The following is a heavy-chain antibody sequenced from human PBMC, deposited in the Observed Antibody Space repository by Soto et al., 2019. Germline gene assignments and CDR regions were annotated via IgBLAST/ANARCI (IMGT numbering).Heavy chain of an antibody. Sequence: XGSLRLSFAASGFTFRNYTMHWVRQAPGKGLEWVAVISNDGSNKHYGDSVKGRFTISRDNSKNTLYLQINSLRGGDTAVYYCAREGYSYGSLDYWGQGTLVTVSS. V-gene: IGHV3-30*04. J-gene: IGHJ4*01. CDR1: GFTFRNYT. CDR2: ISNDGSNK. CDR3: AREGYSYGSLDY. D-gene: IGHD5-18*01.